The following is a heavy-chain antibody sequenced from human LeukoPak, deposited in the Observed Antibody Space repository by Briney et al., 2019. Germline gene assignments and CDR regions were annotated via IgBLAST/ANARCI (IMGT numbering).Heavy chain of an antibody. CDR2: ISYDGSNN. V-gene: IGHV3-30*18. J-gene: IGHJ4*02. CDR3: AKDLEPYTSGWYGDY. Sequence: GGSLRLSCAAYGFTFSSYGMQWVRQAPGKGLEWVAVISYDGSNNYYADSVKGRFTISRDNSKNTLYLQMNSLRAEDTAVYHCAKDLEPYTSGWYGDYWGQGTLVTVSS. D-gene: IGHD6-19*01. CDR1: GFTFSSYG.